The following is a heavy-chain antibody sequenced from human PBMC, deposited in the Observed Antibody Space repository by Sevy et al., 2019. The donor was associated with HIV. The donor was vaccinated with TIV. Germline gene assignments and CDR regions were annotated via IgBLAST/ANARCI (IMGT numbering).Heavy chain of an antibody. V-gene: IGHV4-59*01. CDR3: ARRLLRGAFDI. D-gene: IGHD2-15*01. CDR2: IYYSGST. Sequence: SETLSLTCTVSGGSISSYYWSWIRQPPGKGLEWIGYIYYSGSTNYNPSLKSRVTISVDTSKNQFSLKLSSVTAADTAVYYCARRLLRGAFDIWGQGTMVIVSS. CDR1: GGSISSYY. J-gene: IGHJ3*02.